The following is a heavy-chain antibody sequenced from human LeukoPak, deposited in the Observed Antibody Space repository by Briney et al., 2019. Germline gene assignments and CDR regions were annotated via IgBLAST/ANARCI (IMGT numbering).Heavy chain of an antibody. CDR3: ARVSVAAAGTYYYYGMDV. Sequence: SVKVSCKASGGTFSSYAISWVRQAPGQGLEWVGRIIPILGIANYAQKFQGRVTITADKSTSTAYMELSSLRSEDTAVYYCARVSVAAAGTYYYYGMDVWGQGTTVTVSS. CDR2: IIPILGIA. J-gene: IGHJ6*02. CDR1: GGTFSSYA. V-gene: IGHV1-69*04. D-gene: IGHD6-13*01.